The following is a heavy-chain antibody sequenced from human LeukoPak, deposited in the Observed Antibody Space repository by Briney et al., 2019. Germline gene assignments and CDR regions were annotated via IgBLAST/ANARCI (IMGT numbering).Heavy chain of an antibody. J-gene: IGHJ4*02. V-gene: IGHV4-59*01. CDR2: VYYTGRT. CDR3: ATLSSGYHFYFDS. CDR1: GGSIGSYY. D-gene: IGHD3-22*01. Sequence: SETLSLTCTVSGGSIGSYYWSWIRQPPGHGPEWIGHVYYTGRTGYNPSLKSRVTISVDTPKNQFSLRLSSVTAADTAVYYCATLSSGYHFYFDSWGQGILVTVSS.